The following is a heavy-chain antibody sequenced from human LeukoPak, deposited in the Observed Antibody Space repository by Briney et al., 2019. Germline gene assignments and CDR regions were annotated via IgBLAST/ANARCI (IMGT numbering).Heavy chain of an antibody. CDR1: GFTFSSYA. Sequence: GGSLRLSCAASGFTFSSYAMSWVRQAPGKGLEWVSAISGSGGSTYYADSVKGRFTISRDNSKNTLYLQMNSLRAEDTAVYYCAKDLSIVVVPAAILHDAFDIWGQGTMVTVSS. V-gene: IGHV3-23*01. D-gene: IGHD2-2*02. CDR2: ISGSGGST. CDR3: AKDLSIVVVPAAILHDAFDI. J-gene: IGHJ3*02.